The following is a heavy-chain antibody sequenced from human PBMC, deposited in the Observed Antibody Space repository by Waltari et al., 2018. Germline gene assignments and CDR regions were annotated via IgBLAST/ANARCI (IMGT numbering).Heavy chain of an antibody. CDR3: ASEHSRGMDV. CDR2: SNTNTGNP. Sequence: QVQLVQSGSELKKPGASVKVSCKSSGYTFTSYALTWVRQAPGQGLEWMGWSNTNTGNPTYAQGFTGRFVFSLDTSGSTASLQISSLKAEDTAVYYCASEHSRGMDVWGQGTTVIVSS. V-gene: IGHV7-4-1*02. J-gene: IGHJ6*02. CDR1: GYTFTSYA.